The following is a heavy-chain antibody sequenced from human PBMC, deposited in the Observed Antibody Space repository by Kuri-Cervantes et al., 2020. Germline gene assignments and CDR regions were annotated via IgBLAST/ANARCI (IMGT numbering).Heavy chain of an antibody. CDR2: ISHNGDTT. V-gene: IGHV3-23*01. J-gene: IGHJ4*02. CDR3: AKGRCSDGTCYPTYFDY. D-gene: IGHD2-15*01. CDR1: EFSFNLFA. Sequence: GGSLRLSCAASEFSFNLFAMGWVRQAPGKGLEWVSTISHNGDTTYYAGSVQGRFTISRDNSKNTVYLQMNSLRAEDTAVYYCAKGRCSDGTCYPTYFDYWGQGTLVTVSS.